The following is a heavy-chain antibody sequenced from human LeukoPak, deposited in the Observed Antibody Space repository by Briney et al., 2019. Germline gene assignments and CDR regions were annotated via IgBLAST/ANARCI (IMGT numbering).Heavy chain of an antibody. CDR2: IKHRGST. Sequence: SETLSLTCAVYGGSFSVYYWTWIRQPPGKGLEWIGEIKHRGSTHYNPSLKSRVTISVDTSKKQFSLKLSSVTAADTAVYYCATYSTGFDIWGQGTVVTVSS. J-gene: IGHJ3*02. D-gene: IGHD6-19*01. CDR3: ATYSTGFDI. V-gene: IGHV4-34*01. CDR1: GGSFSVYY.